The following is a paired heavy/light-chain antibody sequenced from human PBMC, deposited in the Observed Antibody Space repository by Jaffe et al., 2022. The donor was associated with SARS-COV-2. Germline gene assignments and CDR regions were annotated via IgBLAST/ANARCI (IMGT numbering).Light chain of an antibody. Sequence: EIVLTQSPGTLSLSPGERVTLSCRASRSVPTSYLAWYQQKPGQAPRLLIYGASSRATGIPDRFSGSGSVTDFTLTISRLEPEDSAVYYCQQYGTLRGTFGPGTKVEIK. V-gene: IGKV3-20*01. CDR3: QQYGTLRGT. CDR1: RSVPTSY. CDR2: GAS. J-gene: IGKJ1*01.
Heavy chain of an antibody. Sequence: QLELQESGPGLVRPSETLSLTCTVSGASINSGRHFWAWIRQSPGTGLQPIGNIFYSGSTYYNPSLQSRVTMSVDMSKNQFSLSLTSVTAADTAVYYCATSVRGFTSATGFYFDHWGQGALVTVSS. CDR1: GASINSGRHF. CDR2: IFYSGST. V-gene: IGHV4-39*01. CDR3: ATSVRGFTSATGFYFDH. J-gene: IGHJ4*02. D-gene: IGHD5-12*01.